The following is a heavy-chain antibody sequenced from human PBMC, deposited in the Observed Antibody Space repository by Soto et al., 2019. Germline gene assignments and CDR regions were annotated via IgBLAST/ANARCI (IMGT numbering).Heavy chain of an antibody. J-gene: IGHJ3*02. CDR2: ISGSGGST. CDR1: GFTFSSYA. CDR3: AKDVWDIVVVVAATPWDAFVI. D-gene: IGHD2-15*01. V-gene: IGHV3-23*01. Sequence: EVQLLESGGGLVQPGGSLRLSCAASGFTFSSYAMSWVRQAPGKGLEWVSAISGSGGSTYYADSVKGRFTISRDNSKNTLYLQMNSLRAEDTAVYYCAKDVWDIVVVVAATPWDAFVIWGQGTMVTVSS.